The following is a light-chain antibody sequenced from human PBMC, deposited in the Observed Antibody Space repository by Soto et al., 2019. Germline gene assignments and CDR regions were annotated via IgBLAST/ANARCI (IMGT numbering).Light chain of an antibody. CDR2: AAS. CDR1: QTVRNNY. Sequence: EVVLTQSPGTLSLSPGERATLSCRASQTVRNNYLAFYQQKPVQATRLLIYAASSRATGIPDRFSGGGSGADFTLTISRLEPEDFVVYYCQQFSSYPLTFGGGTKVDIK. CDR3: QQFSSYPLT. V-gene: IGKV3-20*01. J-gene: IGKJ4*01.